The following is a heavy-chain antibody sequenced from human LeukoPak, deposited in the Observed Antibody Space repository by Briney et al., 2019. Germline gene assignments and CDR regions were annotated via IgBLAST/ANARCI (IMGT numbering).Heavy chain of an antibody. CDR1: GFTFSSYA. CDR3: AKAYSSSWYYFDY. CDR2: ISGSGGST. V-gene: IGHV3-23*01. Sequence: PGGSLRLSCAASGFTFSSYAMSWVRQAPGKGLEWVSAISGSGGSTYYADSVKGRFTVSRDNSKNTLYLQMNSLRAEDTAVYYCAKAYSSSWYYFDYWGQGTLVTVSS. J-gene: IGHJ4*02. D-gene: IGHD6-13*01.